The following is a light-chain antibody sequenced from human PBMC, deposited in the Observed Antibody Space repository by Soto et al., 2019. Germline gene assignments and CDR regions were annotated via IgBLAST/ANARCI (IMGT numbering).Light chain of an antibody. CDR1: KSISIF. CDR3: QHYNDFSWT. Sequence: DIHLTQSPSTLSASVGDRVTITCRASKSISIFLSWYQQKPGKDPNLLINAPSTLENGVSSRFSGSGSGTEFALTISSLQPDDSATYYCQHYNDFSWTFGQGTKVEIK. J-gene: IGKJ1*01. CDR2: APS. V-gene: IGKV1-5*03.